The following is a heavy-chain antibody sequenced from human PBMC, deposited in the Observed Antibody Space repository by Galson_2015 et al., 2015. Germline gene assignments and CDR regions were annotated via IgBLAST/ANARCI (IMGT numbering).Heavy chain of an antibody. V-gene: IGHV1-18*01. CDR2: ISPYNGDT. D-gene: IGHD1-1*01. CDR3: ARKTTEDVFHI. CDR1: GYTFTNYG. J-gene: IGHJ3*02. Sequence: SVKVSCKASGYTFTNYGISWVRQAPGQGLEWMGWISPYNGDTDYAQKFQGRVSMTTDTSTSTAYMELRSLRSDDTAVYYCARKTTEDVFHIGGQGTMVTVSS.